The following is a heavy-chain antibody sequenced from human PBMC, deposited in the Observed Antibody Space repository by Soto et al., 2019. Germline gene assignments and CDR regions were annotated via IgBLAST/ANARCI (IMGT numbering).Heavy chain of an antibody. CDR1: GYTFTGYY. CDR2: INPNSGGT. V-gene: IGHV1-2*04. J-gene: IGHJ6*02. CDR3: ARVGHPGTTGYYYGMDV. D-gene: IGHD1-1*01. Sequence: ASVKVSCKASGYTFTGYYMHWVRQAPGQGLEWMGWINPNSGGTNYAQKFQGWVTMTRDTSIRTAYMELSRLRSDDTAVYYCARVGHPGTTGYYYGMDVWGQGTTVTVSS.